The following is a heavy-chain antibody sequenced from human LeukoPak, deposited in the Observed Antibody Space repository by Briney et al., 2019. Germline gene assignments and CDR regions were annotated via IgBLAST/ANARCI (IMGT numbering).Heavy chain of an antibody. D-gene: IGHD2-15*01. CDR1: GFTFSSYS. V-gene: IGHV3-48*01. J-gene: IGHJ4*02. Sequence: GGSLRLSCAASGFTFSSYSMNWVRQAPGKGLEWVSYISSSSSTIYYADSVKGRFTISRDNAKNSLYLQMNSLRAEDTAVYYCAKGVDYCSGGSCPADYWGPGTLVTVSS. CDR3: AKGVDYCSGGSCPADY. CDR2: ISSSSSTI.